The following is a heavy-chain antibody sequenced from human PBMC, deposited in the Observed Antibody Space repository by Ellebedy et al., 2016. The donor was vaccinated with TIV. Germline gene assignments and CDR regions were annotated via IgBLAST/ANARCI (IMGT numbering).Heavy chain of an antibody. CDR2: INRDGIDR. V-gene: IGHV3-7*03. D-gene: IGHD3-9*01. CDR1: GFTFSSYW. CDR3: SKDGLSTGQYYLEH. J-gene: IGHJ1*01. Sequence: GGSLRLSXAASGFTFSSYWMNWVRQAPGKGLEWVANINRDGIDRHYVDSVKGRFTISRDNAKNSLYLQMNSLRVEDTALYYCSKDGLSTGQYYLEHWGQGTLVTVSS.